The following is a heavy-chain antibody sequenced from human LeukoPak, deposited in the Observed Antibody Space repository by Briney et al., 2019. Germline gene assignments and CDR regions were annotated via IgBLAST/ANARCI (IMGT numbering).Heavy chain of an antibody. CDR3: ARAYCSGGSCYSGFDY. CDR2: FYPSGST. CDR1: GGSISSYY. D-gene: IGHD2-15*01. V-gene: IGHV4-4*07. Sequence: SETLSLTCTASGGSISSYYWSWIRQPAGKGLDGIGRFYPSGSTKYNPSLKSRVTMSEDTSKNQLSLMLSSVTAADAAVYYCARAYCSGGSCYSGFDYWGQGTLVTVSS. J-gene: IGHJ4*02.